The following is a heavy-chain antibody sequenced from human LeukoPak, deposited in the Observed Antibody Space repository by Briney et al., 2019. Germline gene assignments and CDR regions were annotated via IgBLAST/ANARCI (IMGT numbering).Heavy chain of an antibody. J-gene: IGHJ5*02. D-gene: IGHD3-3*01. V-gene: IGHV1-8*03. CDR1: GYAFTSYD. CDR3: ARGPLQYYDFWSGYYSNNWFDP. CDR2: MNPNSGNT. Sequence: ASVKVFCKASGYAFTSYDINWVRQATGQGLEWMGWMNPNSGNTGYAQKFQGRVTITRNTSISTAYMELSSLRSEDTAVYYCARGPLQYYDFWSGYYSNNWFDPWGQGTLVTVSS.